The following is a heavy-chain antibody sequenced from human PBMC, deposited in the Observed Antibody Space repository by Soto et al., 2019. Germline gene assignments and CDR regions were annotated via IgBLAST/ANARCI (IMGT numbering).Heavy chain of an antibody. J-gene: IGHJ5*02. CDR1: GASISGYY. D-gene: IGHD1-1*01. CDR3: VRDGTKTLRDWFDP. V-gene: IGHV4-4*07. Sequence: SETLSLTCTVSGASISGYYWSWIRKSAGKGLEWIGRIYVTGTTDYNPSLKSRVMMSVDTSKKQFSLKLRSVTAADTAVYYCVRDGTKTLRDWFDPWGPGIPVTFYS. CDR2: IYVTGTT.